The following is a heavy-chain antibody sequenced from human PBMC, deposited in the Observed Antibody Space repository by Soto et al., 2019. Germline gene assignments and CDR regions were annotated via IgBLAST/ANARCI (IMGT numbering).Heavy chain of an antibody. CDR1: GGSISSSSYY. CDR2: IYYSGSI. J-gene: IGHJ5*02. D-gene: IGHD6-19*01. CDR3: ARQSSGWYKWFDP. Sequence: SETLSLTCSVSGGSISSSSYYWGWIRQPPGKGLEWIGSIYYSGSIDYNPSLKSRVTISVDTSKNQFSLKLSSVTAAETAVYYCARQSSGWYKWFDPWGQGTLVTVS. V-gene: IGHV4-39*01.